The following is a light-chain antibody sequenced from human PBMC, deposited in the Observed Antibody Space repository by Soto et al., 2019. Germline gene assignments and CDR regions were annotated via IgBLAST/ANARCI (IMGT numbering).Light chain of an antibody. V-gene: IGKV1-39*01. CDR3: QHSYSMPWT. J-gene: IGKJ1*01. CDR2: AAS. CDR1: QSISTY. Sequence: DIQMTQSPSSLSASVGDRVTITCRASQSISTYLNWYHQKPGKAPKLLIFAASHLQSGVPSRFSGSGSGTDFTLTISNLQPEDFATYYCQHSYSMPWTFGQGTKVELK.